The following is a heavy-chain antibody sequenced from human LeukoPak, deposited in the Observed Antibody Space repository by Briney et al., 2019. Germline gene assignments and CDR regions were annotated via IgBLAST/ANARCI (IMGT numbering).Heavy chain of an antibody. CDR3: AKDMGDY. CDR1: GFTFNSYA. Sequence: QTGGSLRLSCAASGFTFNSYAMSWVRQAPGKGLEWVSALSGSGDRTFYVDSVKGRFTISRDNSKNTLYLQMNSLRAEDTAVYYCAKDMGDYWGQGTLVTVSS. V-gene: IGHV3-23*01. J-gene: IGHJ4*02. CDR2: LSGSGDRT. D-gene: IGHD3-10*01.